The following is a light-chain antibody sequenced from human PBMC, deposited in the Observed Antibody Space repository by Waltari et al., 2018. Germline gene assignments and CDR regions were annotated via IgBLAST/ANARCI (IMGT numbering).Light chain of an antibody. J-gene: IGKJ3*01. Sequence: DIQLTQSPASLSASLGDRVILTCRASQSISTFLNWYQQKPGKAPKLLIFAASILHTVVPSRFSGSGSGTDFTLTISDLHSDDFATYFCQENFGSPGVTVGHGTTV. CDR3: QENFGSPGVT. CDR1: QSISTF. CDR2: AAS. V-gene: IGKV1-39*01.